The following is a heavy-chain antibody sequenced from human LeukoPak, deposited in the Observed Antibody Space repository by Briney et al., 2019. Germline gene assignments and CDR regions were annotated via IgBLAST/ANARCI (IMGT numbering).Heavy chain of an antibody. V-gene: IGHV3-15*07. D-gene: IGHD3-22*01. Sequence: PGGSLRLSCDTSGFSFYNAWMNWVRQAPGKGLEWVGRIRSNSDGGTIDYAAPVKGRFTLSRDDSKDTLYLQMNSLQTEDTAVYYCATDFYDSTWGQGTLVTVSS. J-gene: IGHJ5*02. CDR1: GFSFYNAW. CDR3: ATDFYDST. CDR2: IRSNSDGGTI.